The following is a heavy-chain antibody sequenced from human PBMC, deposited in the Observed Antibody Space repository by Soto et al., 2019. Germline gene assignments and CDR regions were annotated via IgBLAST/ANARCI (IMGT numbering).Heavy chain of an antibody. J-gene: IGHJ6*02. V-gene: IGHV1-8*01. CDR1: GYIFTSYD. Sequence: QVQLVQSGTEVKKPGASGKVSCKASGYIFTSYDVNWVRQAPGQGLEWMGWMNPNSGNTGYVQKFQGRVTMTRDTSISTAYMELSSLRSEDASVYYFTRNPSYDTSGPLHYYYGMDIWGQGTTVTVSS. D-gene: IGHD3-22*01. CDR2: MNPNSGNT. CDR3: TRNPSYDTSGPLHYYYGMDI.